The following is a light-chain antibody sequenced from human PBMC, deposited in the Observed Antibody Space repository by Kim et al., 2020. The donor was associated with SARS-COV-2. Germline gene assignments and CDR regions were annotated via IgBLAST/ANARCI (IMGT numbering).Light chain of an antibody. J-gene: IGKJ3*01. CDR2: GAS. V-gene: IGKV3-20*01. Sequence: PPGERATLSCRASQSVSSSYLAWYQQKPGQAPRLLIYGASSRATGIPDRFSGSGSGTDFTLTISRLEPEDFAVYYCQQYLTSPFTFGPGTKVDIK. CDR1: QSVSSSY. CDR3: QQYLTSPFT.